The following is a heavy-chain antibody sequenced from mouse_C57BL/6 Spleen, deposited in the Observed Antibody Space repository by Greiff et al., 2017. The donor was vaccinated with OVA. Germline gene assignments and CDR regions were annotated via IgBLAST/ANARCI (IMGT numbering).Heavy chain of an antibody. J-gene: IGHJ2*01. D-gene: IGHD2-4*01. CDR3: AREGAGDYPFDY. Sequence: VQLQQPGAELVKPGASVKMSCKASGYTFTSYWITWVKQRPGQGLEWIGDIYPGSGSTNYNEKFKSKATLTVDTSSSTAYMQLSSLTAEDSAVYYCAREGAGDYPFDYWGQGTTLTVSS. V-gene: IGHV1-55*01. CDR1: GYTFTSYW. CDR2: IYPGSGST.